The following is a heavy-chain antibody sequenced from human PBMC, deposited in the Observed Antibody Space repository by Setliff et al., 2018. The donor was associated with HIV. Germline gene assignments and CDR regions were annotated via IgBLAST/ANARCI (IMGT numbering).Heavy chain of an antibody. Sequence: PGGSLRLSCAASGFTFNTYAMSWVRLAPGKGLEWVSVISGSGGSTFYADSVKGRFTISRDNSKNTLYLLMNGLRVEDTAVYYCAKDGISGGAYPPYYFDYWGHGTLVTVSS. V-gene: IGHV3-23*01. D-gene: IGHD2-15*01. J-gene: IGHJ4*01. CDR1: GFTFNTYA. CDR3: AKDGISGGAYPPYYFDY. CDR2: ISGSGGST.